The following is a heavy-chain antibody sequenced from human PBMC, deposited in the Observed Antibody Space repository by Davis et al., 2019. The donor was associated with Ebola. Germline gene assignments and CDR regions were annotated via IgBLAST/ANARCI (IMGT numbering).Heavy chain of an antibody. CDR2: IYYSGST. CDR1: GGSISSGGYY. J-gene: IGHJ4*02. CDR3: ARGLGYCSSTSCYPMFYFDY. V-gene: IGHV4-31*03. Sequence: PSETLSLTCTVSGGSISSGGYYWSWIRQHPGKGLEWIGYIYYSGSTYYNPSLTSRVTISMDTSKNQFSLRLSSVTAADTAVYYCARGLGYCSSTSCYPMFYFDYWGQGTLVTVSS. D-gene: IGHD2-2*01.